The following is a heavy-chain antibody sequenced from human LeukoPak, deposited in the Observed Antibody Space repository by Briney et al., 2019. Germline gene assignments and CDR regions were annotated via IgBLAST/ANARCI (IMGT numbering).Heavy chain of an antibody. CDR3: ARDELAYCGGDCFYY. CDR1: GGSISSGDYY. D-gene: IGHD2-21*01. J-gene: IGHJ4*02. CDR2: IYYSGST. V-gene: IGHV4-30-4*01. Sequence: SETLSLTCTVSGGSISSGDYYWSWIRQPPGKGLEWIGYIYYSGSTYYNPSLKSRVTISVDTSKNQFSLKLSSVTAADTAVYYCARDELAYCGGDCFYYWGQGTLVTVSS.